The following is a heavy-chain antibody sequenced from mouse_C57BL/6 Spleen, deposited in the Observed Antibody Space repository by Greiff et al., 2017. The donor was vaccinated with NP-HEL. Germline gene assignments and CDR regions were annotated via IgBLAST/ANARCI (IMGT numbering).Heavy chain of an antibody. CDR1: GFSLTSYA. Sequence: VKLMESGPGLVAPSQSLSITCTVSGFSLTSYAITWVRQPPGKGLEWLGVIWTGGGTNYNSALKSRLSTSKDNSKSQVVLKQNSLQTDDTARYYCARRNKDNYEYFAVWGTGTTVTVSS. CDR3: ARRNKDNYEYFAV. CDR2: IWTGGGT. D-gene: IGHD1-3*01. V-gene: IGHV2-9-1*01. J-gene: IGHJ1*03.